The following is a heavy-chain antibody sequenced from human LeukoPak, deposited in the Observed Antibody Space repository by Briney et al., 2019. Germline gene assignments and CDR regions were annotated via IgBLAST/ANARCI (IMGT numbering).Heavy chain of an antibody. CDR1: GYSISSGYY. CDR3: ARSPDYGDYFDY. D-gene: IGHD4-17*01. CDR2: TYYSGST. Sequence: SETLSLTCTVSGYSISSGYYWSWIRQPPGKGLEWIGYTYYSGSTNYNPSLKSRVTISVDTSKNQFSLKLSSVTAADTAVYYCARSPDYGDYFDYWGQGTLVTVSS. J-gene: IGHJ4*02. V-gene: IGHV4-61*01.